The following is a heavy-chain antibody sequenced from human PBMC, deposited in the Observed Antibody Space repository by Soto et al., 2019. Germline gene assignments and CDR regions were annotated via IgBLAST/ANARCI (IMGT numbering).Heavy chain of an antibody. CDR3: ARGGPYSSSYFISDAFDI. D-gene: IGHD6-13*01. J-gene: IGHJ3*02. CDR2: INHSGST. Sequence: QVQLQQWGAGLLKPSETLSLTCAVYGESLSGYYWSWIRQPPGKGLEWIGEINHSGSTNYNPSLKSRVTSSVDTSKNQFSLRLSSVTAADTAVYYCARGGPYSSSYFISDAFDIWGQGTMVAVSS. CDR1: GESLSGYY. V-gene: IGHV4-34*01.